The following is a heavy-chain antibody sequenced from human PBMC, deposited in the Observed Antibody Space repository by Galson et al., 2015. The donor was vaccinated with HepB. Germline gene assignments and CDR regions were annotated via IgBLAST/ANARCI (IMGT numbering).Heavy chain of an antibody. CDR2: ISYDGISK. V-gene: IGHV3-30*18. J-gene: IGHJ4*02. D-gene: IGHD5-24*01. Sequence: SLRLSCAASGFTFSNYGMHWVRQAPGKGLEWVAVISYDGISKYYADSVKGRFTISRDNSNNMLYLQMNSLRAEDTAIFYCAKGDGLDQWGQGILVSVSS. CDR3: AKGDGLDQ. CDR1: GFTFSNYG.